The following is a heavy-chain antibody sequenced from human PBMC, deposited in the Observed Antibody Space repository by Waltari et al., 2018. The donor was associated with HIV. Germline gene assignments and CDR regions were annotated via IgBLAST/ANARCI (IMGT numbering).Heavy chain of an antibody. D-gene: IGHD6-19*01. CDR2: TYYRSKWYN. Sequence: QVQLQQSGPGLVKPSQTLSLTCSISEDSVSSNTAAWNCIRPSPPRGLEWLGRTYYRSKWYNDYAVSVKSRITINPDTSKNQFSLQLNSVTPEDTAVYYCARDPAAVAGHFGEFDPWGQGTLVTVSS. CDR3: ARDPAAVAGHFGEFDP. V-gene: IGHV6-1*01. CDR1: EDSVSSNTAA. J-gene: IGHJ5*02.